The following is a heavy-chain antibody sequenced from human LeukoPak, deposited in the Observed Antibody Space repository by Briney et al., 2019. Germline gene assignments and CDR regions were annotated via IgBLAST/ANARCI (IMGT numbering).Heavy chain of an antibody. CDR2: IKEDGSEK. Sequence: PGGSLRLSCAASGFTVSSNYMSWVRQAPGKGLEWVANIKEDGSEKYYVDSVKGRFTISRDNAKNSLYLQMNSLRAEDTAVYYCARSAYYDFWSSLADWFDPWGQGTLVTVSS. J-gene: IGHJ5*02. CDR3: ARSAYYDFWSSLADWFDP. V-gene: IGHV3-7*03. CDR1: GFTVSSNY. D-gene: IGHD3-3*01.